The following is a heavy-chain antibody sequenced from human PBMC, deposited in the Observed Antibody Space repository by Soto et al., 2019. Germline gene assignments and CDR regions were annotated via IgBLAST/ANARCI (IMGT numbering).Heavy chain of an antibody. CDR2: IYYSGST. CDR1: GGSISSSSYY. Sequence: QLQLQESGPGLVKPSETLSLTCTVSGGSISSSSYYWGWIRQPPGKGLEWIGSIYYSGSTYYNPSLKRGVPISVDTSKNQFSLKLSSVTAADTAVYYCARGGGYYYGSGSYLGYWGQGTLVTVSS. J-gene: IGHJ4*02. CDR3: ARGGGYYYGSGSYLGY. D-gene: IGHD3-10*01. V-gene: IGHV4-39*01.